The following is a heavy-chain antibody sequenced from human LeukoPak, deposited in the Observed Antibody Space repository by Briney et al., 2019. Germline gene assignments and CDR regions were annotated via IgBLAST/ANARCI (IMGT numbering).Heavy chain of an antibody. CDR1: GFTFSGSA. CDR3: TSRPLLSYYGSGRTRSDY. D-gene: IGHD3-10*01. Sequence: PGGSLRLSCAASGFTFSGSAMHWVRQASGKGVEWVGRIRSKANSYATAYAASVKGRFTISRDDSKNTTYLQMNSLKTEDTAVYYCTSRPLLSYYGSGRTRSDYWGQGTLVTVSS. CDR2: IRSKANSYAT. J-gene: IGHJ4*02. V-gene: IGHV3-73*01.